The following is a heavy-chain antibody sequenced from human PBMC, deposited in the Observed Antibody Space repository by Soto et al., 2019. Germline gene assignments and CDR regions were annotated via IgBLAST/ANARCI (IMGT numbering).Heavy chain of an antibody. D-gene: IGHD6-6*01. J-gene: IGHJ6*02. CDR2: IIPIFGTA. CDR3: VRRVGSSSLIGLKVAYYYYYGMDV. CDR1: GGTFSSYA. Sequence: QVQLVQSGAEVKKPGSSVKVSCKASGGTFSSYAISWVRQAPGQGLEWMGGIIPIFGTANYAQKFQGRVTITADESTSTAYMELSSLRSEDTAVYYCVRRVGSSSLIGLKVAYYYYYGMDVWGQGTTVTVSS. V-gene: IGHV1-69*01.